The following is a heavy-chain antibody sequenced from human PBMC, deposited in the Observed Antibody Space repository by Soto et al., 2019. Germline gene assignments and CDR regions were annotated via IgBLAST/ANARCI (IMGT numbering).Heavy chain of an antibody. J-gene: IGHJ3*02. Sequence: QVQLVQSGAEVKKPGASVKVSCKASGYTFTGYYMHWVRQAPGQGLEWMGWINPNSGGTNYAQKFQGRVTMTRDTSISTAYMELSRLRSDDTAVYYCARDLNELTIFETRDKGGAFDIWGQGTMVTVSS. CDR1: GYTFTGYY. CDR3: ARDLNELTIFETRDKGGAFDI. V-gene: IGHV1-2*02. D-gene: IGHD3-3*01. CDR2: INPNSGGT.